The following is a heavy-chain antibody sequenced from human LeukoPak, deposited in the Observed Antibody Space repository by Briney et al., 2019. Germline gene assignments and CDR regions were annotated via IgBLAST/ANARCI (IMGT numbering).Heavy chain of an antibody. CDR2: ISSSSSYI. Sequence: PGGSLRLSCAASGFTFSSYSMNWVRQAPGKGLERVSSISSSSSYIYYADSVKGRFTISRDNAKNSLYLQMNSLRAEDTALYHCARGSQYYYDSSGYYPFDYWGQGTLVTVSS. V-gene: IGHV3-21*04. J-gene: IGHJ4*02. CDR1: GFTFSSYS. D-gene: IGHD3-22*01. CDR3: ARGSQYYYDSSGYYPFDY.